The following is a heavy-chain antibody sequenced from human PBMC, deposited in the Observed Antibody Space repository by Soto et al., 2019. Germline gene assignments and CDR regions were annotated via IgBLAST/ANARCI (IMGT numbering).Heavy chain of an antibody. CDR1: GFTFSSYA. CDR3: AKVGDREVYYYGMDV. Sequence: EVQLLESGGGLVQPGGSLRLSCAASGFTFSSYAMSWVRQAPGKGLEWVSSISGSGGSTYYADSVKGRFTISRDNSTRTLYLQMHSLSAEDTAVYHCAKVGDREVYYYGMDVWGQGTTVTVSS. J-gene: IGHJ6*02. D-gene: IGHD3-16*01. CDR2: ISGSGGST. V-gene: IGHV3-23*01.